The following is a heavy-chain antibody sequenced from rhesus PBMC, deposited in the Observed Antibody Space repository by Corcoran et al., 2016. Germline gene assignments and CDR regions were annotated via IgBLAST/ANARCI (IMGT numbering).Heavy chain of an antibody. Sequence: EVQLVESGGGLVQPGGSLRLSCTASGFSFGSYGMPWARQAPGKGLEWVLAMSTGVTNTWYTGSVKGRFTISREKAKSTLYLQMDSRRAEDTAVYYCVIDGGAAAGKKFDYWGQGVLVTVSS. CDR3: VIDGGAAAGKKFDY. V-gene: IGHV3-22*01. D-gene: IGHD6-25*01. CDR2: MSTGVTNT. CDR1: GFSFGSYG. J-gene: IGHJ4*01.